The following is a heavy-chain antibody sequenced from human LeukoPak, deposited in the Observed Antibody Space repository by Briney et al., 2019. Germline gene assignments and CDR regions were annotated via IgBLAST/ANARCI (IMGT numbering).Heavy chain of an antibody. V-gene: IGHV4-31*03. Sequence: SETLSLTCTVSGGSISSGGYYWSWIRQHPGKVLEWIGYIYYSGSTYYNPSLKSRVTISVHTSKNQFSLKLSSVTAADTAVYYCATSRGYYASSGGAFDIWGQGTMVTVSS. CDR3: ATSRGYYASSGGAFDI. D-gene: IGHD3-22*01. CDR1: GGSISSGGYY. J-gene: IGHJ3*02. CDR2: IYYSGST.